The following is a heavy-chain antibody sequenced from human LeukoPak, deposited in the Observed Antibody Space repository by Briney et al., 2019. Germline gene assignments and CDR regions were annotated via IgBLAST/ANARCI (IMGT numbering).Heavy chain of an antibody. CDR2: FDPEDGET. Sequence: ASVTVSCKVSGYTLTELSMHWVRQAPGKGLEWMGGFDPEDGETIYAQKFQGRVTMTEDTSTDAAYMELSSLRSEDTAVYYCATDPGGSGGSVYAFDIWGQGTMVTVSS. J-gene: IGHJ3*02. CDR3: ATDPGGSGGSVYAFDI. CDR1: GYTLTELS. V-gene: IGHV1-24*01. D-gene: IGHD2-15*01.